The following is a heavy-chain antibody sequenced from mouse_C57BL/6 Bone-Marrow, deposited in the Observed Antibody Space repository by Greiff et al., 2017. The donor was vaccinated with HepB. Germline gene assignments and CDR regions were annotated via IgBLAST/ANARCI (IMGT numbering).Heavy chain of an antibody. J-gene: IGHJ3*01. Sequence: EVKLMESGPGLVKPSQSLSLTCSVTGYSITSGYYWNWIRQFPGNKLEWMGYISYDGSNNYNPSLKNRISITRDTSKNQFFLKLNSVTTEDTATYYCARIYGWGQGTLVTVSA. CDR1: GYSITSGYY. CDR2: ISYDGSN. CDR3: ARIYG. D-gene: IGHD1-1*02. V-gene: IGHV3-6*01.